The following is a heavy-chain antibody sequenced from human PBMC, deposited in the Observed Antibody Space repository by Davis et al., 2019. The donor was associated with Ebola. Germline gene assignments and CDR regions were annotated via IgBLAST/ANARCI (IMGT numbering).Heavy chain of an antibody. CDR3: AKDGGYEGWFDP. CDR2: ISGSGETT. D-gene: IGHD5-12*01. CDR1: GFTFSSYS. J-gene: IGHJ5*02. Sequence: PSETLSLTCAASGFTFSSYSMNWVRQAPGKGLEWVSGISGSGETTHYADSVKGRLIISRDNSKNTLFLQMNSLSAEDTAVYYCAKDGGYEGWFDPWGQGTLVTVSS. V-gene: IGHV3-23*01.